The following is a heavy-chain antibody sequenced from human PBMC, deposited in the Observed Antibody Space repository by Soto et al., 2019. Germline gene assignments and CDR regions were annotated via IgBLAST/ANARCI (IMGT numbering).Heavy chain of an antibody. Sequence: QVQLVESGGGVVQPGRSLRLSCAASGFTFSSYGMHWVRQAPGKGLEWVAVIWYDGSNKYYADSVKGRFTISRDNSKNSLYLHRNSLGAADTAVYSGARYYYGMDVWGQGTTVTVSS. CDR1: GFTFSSYG. V-gene: IGHV3-33*01. CDR3: ARYYYGMDV. CDR2: IWYDGSNK. J-gene: IGHJ6*02.